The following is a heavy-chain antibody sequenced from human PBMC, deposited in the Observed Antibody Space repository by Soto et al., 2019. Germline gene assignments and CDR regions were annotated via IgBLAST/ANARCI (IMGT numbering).Heavy chain of an antibody. J-gene: IGHJ6*02. Sequence: QVQLVESGGGVVQPGRSLRLSCAASGFTFSSYGMHWVRQAPGKGLEWVAVISYDGSNKYYADSVKGRFTISRDNSKNTLYLQMNSLRAEDTAVYYCAKDPSITIFGVVIPYYGMDVWGQGTTVTVSS. D-gene: IGHD3-3*01. CDR2: ISYDGSNK. CDR1: GFTFSSYG. V-gene: IGHV3-30*18. CDR3: AKDPSITIFGVVIPYYGMDV.